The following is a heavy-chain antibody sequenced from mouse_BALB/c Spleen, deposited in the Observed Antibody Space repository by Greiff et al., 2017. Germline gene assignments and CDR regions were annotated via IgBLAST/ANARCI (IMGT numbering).Heavy chain of an antibody. Sequence: VQLQQSGAELAKPGASVKMSCKASGYTFTSYWMHWVKQRPGQGLEWIGYINPSTGYTEYNQKFKDKATLTADKSSSTAYMQLSSLTSEDSAVYYCARTGTTATKDFDYWGQGTTLTVSS. CDR3: ARTGTTATKDFDY. CDR1: GYTFTSYW. V-gene: IGHV1-7*01. CDR2: INPSTGYT. D-gene: IGHD1-2*01. J-gene: IGHJ2*01.